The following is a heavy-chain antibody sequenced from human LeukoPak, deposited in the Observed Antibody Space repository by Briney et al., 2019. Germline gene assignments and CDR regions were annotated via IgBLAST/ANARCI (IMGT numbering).Heavy chain of an antibody. J-gene: IGHJ5*02. CDR1: GFTFSSYA. D-gene: IGHD6-13*01. CDR2: ISGSGGST. V-gene: IGHV3-23*01. Sequence: GGSLRLSXAASGFTFSSYAMSWVRQAPGKGLEWISAISGSGGSTYYADSVKGRFTISRDNSKNTLYLQMNSLRAEDTAVYYCAKDGGSSWSNWFDPWGQGTLVTVSS. CDR3: AKDGGSSWSNWFDP.